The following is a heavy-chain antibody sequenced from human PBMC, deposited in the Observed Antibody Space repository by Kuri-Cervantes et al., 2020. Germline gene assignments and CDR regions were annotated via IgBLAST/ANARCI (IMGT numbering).Heavy chain of an antibody. D-gene: IGHD2-15*01. Sequence: ASVKVSCKASGYTFTGYYMHWVRQAPGQGLEWMGWINPNSSGTNYAQKLQGRVTMTTDTSTSTAYMELRSLRSDDTAVYYCAREPARVVVPMDVWGQGTTVTVSS. CDR2: INPNSSGT. J-gene: IGHJ6*02. CDR3: AREPARVVVPMDV. CDR1: GYTFTGYY. V-gene: IGHV1-2*02.